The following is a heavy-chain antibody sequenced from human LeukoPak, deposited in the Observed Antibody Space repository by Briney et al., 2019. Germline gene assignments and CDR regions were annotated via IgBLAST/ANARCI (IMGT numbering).Heavy chain of an antibody. CDR2: FYPGDSDT. D-gene: IGHD2/OR15-2a*01. J-gene: IGHJ3*02. Sequence: GESLKISCKGSGYTFTSYWIGWVRQMPGKGLEWMGIFYPGDSDTRYSPSFQGQVTISADKSISTAYLQWSSLKVSDTAMYYCARLKYLDAFDIWGQGTMVTVSS. V-gene: IGHV5-51*01. CDR1: GYTFTSYW. CDR3: ARLKYLDAFDI.